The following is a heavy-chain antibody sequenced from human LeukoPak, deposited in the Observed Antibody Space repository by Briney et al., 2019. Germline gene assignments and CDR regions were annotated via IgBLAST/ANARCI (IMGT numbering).Heavy chain of an antibody. CDR1: GGSISSSSYY. CDR2: FYYSGST. D-gene: IGHD3-3*01. CDR3: ARGGVGVVRPYYYYMDV. J-gene: IGHJ6*03. Sequence: TSETLSLTCTVSGGSISSSSYYWGWIRQPPGKGLGWIGRFYYSGSTYYNPSLKSRVTISVDMSGIQFSLKLISVTSVGPAVYYCARGGVGVVRPYYYYMDVWGKGTKVTVSS. V-gene: IGHV4-39*07.